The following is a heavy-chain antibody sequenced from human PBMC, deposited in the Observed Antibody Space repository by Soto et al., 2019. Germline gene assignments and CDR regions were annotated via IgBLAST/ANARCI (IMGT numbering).Heavy chain of an antibody. CDR2: IVVGSGNT. Sequence: GASVKVSCKASGFTFTSSAVQWVRQARGQRLEWIGWIVVGSGNTNYAQKFQERVTITRDMSTSTAYMELSSLRSEDTAVYYCAADDEWGLGVVQRPNSYYYGMDVWGHGTTVTVSS. J-gene: IGHJ6*02. CDR3: AADDEWGLGVVQRPNSYYYGMDV. CDR1: GFTFTSSA. V-gene: IGHV1-58*01. D-gene: IGHD3-3*01.